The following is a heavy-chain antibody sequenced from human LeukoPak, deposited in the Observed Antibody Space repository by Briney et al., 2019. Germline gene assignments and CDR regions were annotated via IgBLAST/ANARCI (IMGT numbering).Heavy chain of an antibody. CDR1: GYNFTSYW. CDR3: ARVRLPYYYGSGRVRYYYYYYMDV. D-gene: IGHD3-10*01. J-gene: IGHJ6*03. V-gene: IGHV5-51*01. Sequence: GESLKISCKGSGYNFTSYWISWVRQMPGKGLEWMGIIYLGDSDTRYSPSFQGQVTISADKSISTAYLQWSSLKASDTAMYYCARVRLPYYYGSGRVRYYYYYYMDVWGKGTTVTVSS. CDR2: IYLGDSDT.